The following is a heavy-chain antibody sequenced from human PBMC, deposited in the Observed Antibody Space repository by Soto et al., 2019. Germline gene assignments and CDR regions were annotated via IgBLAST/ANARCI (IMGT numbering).Heavy chain of an antibody. Sequence: QVQLVQSGAEVKKPGSSVKVSCKASGGTFSSYAISWVRQAPGQGLEWMGGIIPIFGTANYAQKFQGSVMITADDSTSTAYIELCSLRSEDSAVYYCASDGPPYCGGDFYPWYCGHGSLVTVSS. CDR3: ASDGPPYCGGDFYPWY. J-gene: IGHJ4*01. CDR1: GGTFSSYA. CDR2: IIPIFGTA. D-gene: IGHD2-21*02. V-gene: IGHV1-69*12.